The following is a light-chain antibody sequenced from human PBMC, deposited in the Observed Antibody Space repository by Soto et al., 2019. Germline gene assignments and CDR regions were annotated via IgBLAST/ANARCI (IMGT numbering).Light chain of an antibody. CDR2: KAS. J-gene: IGKJ1*01. Sequence: DIQMTQSPSTLSASVGDRVNITCRASQSISSWLAWHQQKPGKAPSLLIYKASNLESGVPSRFSGSGSGTEFTLTITSLQPDDSATYYCQQYNDNWTFGQGTKVEIK. CDR1: QSISSW. CDR3: QQYNDNWT. V-gene: IGKV1-5*03.